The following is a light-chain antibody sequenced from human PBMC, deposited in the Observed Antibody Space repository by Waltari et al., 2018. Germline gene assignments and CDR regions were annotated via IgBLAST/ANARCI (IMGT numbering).Light chain of an antibody. CDR1: ITNVCNQR. Sequence: QAGLPQPPPVSQGLRQTATIPCPGNITNVCNQRAAWLQQNQARPPKVLSYRNNNRPSGISERFSASRSGNTASLTITGLQPEDEADYYCSAWDSNLSAYVFGTGTKVTVL. V-gene: IGLV10-54*04. J-gene: IGLJ1*01. CDR3: SAWDSNLSAYV. CDR2: RNN.